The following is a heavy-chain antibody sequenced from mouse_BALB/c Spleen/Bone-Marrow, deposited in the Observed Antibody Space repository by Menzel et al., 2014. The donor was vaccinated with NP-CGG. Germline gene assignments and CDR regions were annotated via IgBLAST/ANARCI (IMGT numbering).Heavy chain of an antibody. J-gene: IGHJ3*01. CDR3: ARDVGYGNYFVY. Sequence: EVKLVESGGGLVQPGDSLRLSCATSGFTFSDFYMEWVRRPPGKRLEWIAASRNKAKYYTTEYSASVKGRFTVSRDTSQSVLYLQMNALRAEDTAIYYCARDVGYGNYFVYWGQGTLVTVSA. CDR1: GFTFSDFY. D-gene: IGHD2-10*02. V-gene: IGHV7-1*02. CDR2: SRNKAKYYTT.